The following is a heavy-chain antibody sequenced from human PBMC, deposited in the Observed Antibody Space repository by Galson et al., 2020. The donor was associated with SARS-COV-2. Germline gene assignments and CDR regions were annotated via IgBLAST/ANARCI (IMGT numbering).Heavy chain of an antibody. CDR2: IYPGDSDT. J-gene: IGHJ6*02. CDR1: GYSFTSYW. Sequence: GESLKISCKGSGYSFTSYWIGWVRQMPGKGLEWMGNIYPGDSDTRYSPSFQGQVTISADNSISTAYLQWSSLKASDTAMYYCARHEFKYSSGWYYYYGMDVWGRGTTVTVSS. CDR3: ARHEFKYSSGWYYYYGMDV. D-gene: IGHD6-19*01. V-gene: IGHV5-51*01.